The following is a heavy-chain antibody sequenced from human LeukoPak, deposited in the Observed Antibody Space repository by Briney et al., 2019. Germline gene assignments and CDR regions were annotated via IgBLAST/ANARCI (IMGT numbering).Heavy chain of an antibody. V-gene: IGHV1-18*01. CDR3: ATLSSSSWGYYFDY. CDR1: GYTFTSYG. Sequence: GASAKVSCKASGYTFTSYGISWVRQAPGQGLEWMGWISAYSGDTNYAQNLQGRVTMTTDTSTSTAYMEVTSLRSDGTAVYYCATLSSSSWGYYFDYWGQGTLVTVSS. CDR2: ISAYSGDT. D-gene: IGHD6-6*01. J-gene: IGHJ4*02.